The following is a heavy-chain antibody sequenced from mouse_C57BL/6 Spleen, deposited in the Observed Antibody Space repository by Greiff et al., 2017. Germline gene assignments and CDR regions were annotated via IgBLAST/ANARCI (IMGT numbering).Heavy chain of an antibody. CDR2: IDPSASYT. J-gene: IGHJ2*01. V-gene: IGHV1-59*01. CDR3: ARGATVVAYYFDY. CDR1: GYTFTSYW. D-gene: IGHD1-1*01. Sequence: VQLQQPGAELVRPGTSVKLSCTASGYTFTSYWMHWVKQRPGQGLEWIGVIDPSASYTNYTQKFKGKATLTVDTSSSTAYMQLSSLTSEDSAVYYGARGATVVAYYFDYWGQGTTLTVSS.